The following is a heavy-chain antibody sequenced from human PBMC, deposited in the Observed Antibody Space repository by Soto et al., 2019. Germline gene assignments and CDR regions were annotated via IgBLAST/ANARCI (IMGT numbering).Heavy chain of an antibody. CDR1: GGTFSSYA. J-gene: IGHJ4*02. CDR2: IIPIFGTA. CDR3: ARSSGSYRWYFDY. V-gene: IGHV1-69*13. D-gene: IGHD1-26*01. Sequence: ASVKVSCKASGGTFSSYAISWVQQAPGQGLEWMGGIIPIFGTANYAQKFQGRVTITADESTSTAYMELSSLRSEDTAVYYCARSSGSYRWYFDYWGQGTLVTVSS.